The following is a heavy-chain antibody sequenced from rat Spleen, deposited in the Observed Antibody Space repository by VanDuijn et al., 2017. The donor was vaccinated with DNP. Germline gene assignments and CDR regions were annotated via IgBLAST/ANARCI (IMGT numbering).Heavy chain of an antibody. J-gene: IGHJ2*01. CDR1: GLTFSDYY. Sequence: EVQLVESGGGLVQPGRSLKLSCAASGLTFSDYYMAWVRQAPTKGLELVAYISYFGDNTYSGDSVKGRFTISRDNGKSTLYLQMDSLRSEDTATYYCTTLNYYASLSGYFDDWGQGVMVTVSS. D-gene: IGHD1-12*01. CDR3: TTLNYYASLSGYFDD. CDR2: ISYFGDNT. V-gene: IGHV5-20*01.